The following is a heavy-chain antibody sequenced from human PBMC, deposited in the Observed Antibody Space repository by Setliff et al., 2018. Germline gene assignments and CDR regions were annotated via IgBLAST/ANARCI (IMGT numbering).Heavy chain of an antibody. V-gene: IGHV3-23*01. CDR1: GFTFSTYR. Sequence: PGGSLRLSCAASGFTFSTYRMHWIRQAPGKGLEWVSAISGDSVSIYYADSVRGRFTISRDNSKNTLYLQMNNLRDEDTAVYYCANHNPARWAVYTTPIDSWGQGTLVTVSS. D-gene: IGHD6-19*01. CDR3: ANHNPARWAVYTTPIDS. J-gene: IGHJ4*02. CDR2: ISGDSVSI.